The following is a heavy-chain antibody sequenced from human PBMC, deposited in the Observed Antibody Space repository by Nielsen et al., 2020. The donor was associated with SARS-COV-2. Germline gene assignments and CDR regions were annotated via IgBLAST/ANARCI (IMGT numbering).Heavy chain of an antibody. D-gene: IGHD3-3*01. CDR3: ARRGVGRAYDFWSGSFDY. J-gene: IGHJ4*02. CDR2: IYPGDSDT. V-gene: IGHV5-51*01. Sequence: VRQMPGKGLGWMGIIYPGDSDTRYSPSFQGQVTISADKSISTAYLQWSSLKDSDTAMYYCARRGVGRAYDFWSGSFDYWGQGTLVTVSS.